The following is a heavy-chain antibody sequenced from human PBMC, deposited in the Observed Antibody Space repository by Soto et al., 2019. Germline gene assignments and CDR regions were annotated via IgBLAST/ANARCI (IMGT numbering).Heavy chain of an antibody. CDR3: ARVESGSSWRYWYYDL. CDR2: IRQDGSEK. J-gene: IGHJ2*01. CDR1: GFIFSSYW. V-gene: IGHV3-7*01. D-gene: IGHD2-2*01. Sequence: EVQLVESGGTLVQPGGSLRLSCEASGFIFSSYWMSWVRQAPGKGREWVDNIRQDGSEKYYVDSVKGRFTISRDDTNNSLFLQMDNLRAEDTAVYYSARVESGSSWRYWYYDLWGPGTRLTVSS.